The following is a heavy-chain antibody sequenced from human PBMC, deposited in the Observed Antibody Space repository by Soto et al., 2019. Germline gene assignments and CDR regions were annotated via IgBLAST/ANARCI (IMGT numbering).Heavy chain of an antibody. V-gene: IGHV4-34*01. J-gene: IGHJ4*02. D-gene: IGHD6-13*01. CDR2: INHSGST. Sequence: QVQLQQWGAGLLKPSETLSLTSAVYGGSFSGYYWSWIRQPPGKGLEWIGEINHSGSTNYNPSLKSRVTISVDTSKNQFSLKLSSVTAADTAVYYCARVWRGYTRFDYWGQGTLVTVSS. CDR1: GGSFSGYY. CDR3: ARVWRGYTRFDY.